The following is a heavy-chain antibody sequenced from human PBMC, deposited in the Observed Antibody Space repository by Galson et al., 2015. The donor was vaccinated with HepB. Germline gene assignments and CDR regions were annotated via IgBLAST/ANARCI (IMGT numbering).Heavy chain of an antibody. J-gene: IGHJ4*02. V-gene: IGHV3-30*04. D-gene: IGHD3-10*01. CDR2: ISYDGSNK. CDR1: GFTFSSYA. CDR3: ARAVTMVRELDY. Sequence: SLRLSCAASGFTFSSYAMHWVRQAPGKGLEWVAFISYDGSNKYYADSVKGRFTISRDNSDNKLYLQMNSLRPEDTAVYYCARAVTMVRELDYWGQGTLVTVSS.